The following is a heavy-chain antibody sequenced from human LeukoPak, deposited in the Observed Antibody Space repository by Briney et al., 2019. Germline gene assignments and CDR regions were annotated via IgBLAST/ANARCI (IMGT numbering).Heavy chain of an antibody. Sequence: GASVKVSCKASGGTFSSYAISWVRQAPGQGLEWMGGIIPIFGTANYAQKFQGRVTITADESTSTAYMELSSLRSEDTAVYYCARVFIVGVTRGFDYWGQGTLVTVSS. D-gene: IGHD1-26*01. CDR3: ARVFIVGVTRGFDY. CDR2: IIPIFGTA. CDR1: GGTFSSYA. V-gene: IGHV1-69*01. J-gene: IGHJ4*02.